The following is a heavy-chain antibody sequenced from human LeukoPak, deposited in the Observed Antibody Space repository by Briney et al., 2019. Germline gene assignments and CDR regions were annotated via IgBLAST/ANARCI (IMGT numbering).Heavy chain of an antibody. Sequence: ASVTVSFKASGYTFTVYYMHWERQAPGQGLEWMGWINTNSGGTNYAQKFQGRGTMTRDTSISTAYMELSRLRSDDTAVYYCARRYYYDSSGESPDFDYWGQGTLVTVSS. CDR3: ARRYYYDSSGESPDFDY. V-gene: IGHV1-2*02. J-gene: IGHJ4*02. D-gene: IGHD3-22*01. CDR2: INTNSGGT. CDR1: GYTFTVYY.